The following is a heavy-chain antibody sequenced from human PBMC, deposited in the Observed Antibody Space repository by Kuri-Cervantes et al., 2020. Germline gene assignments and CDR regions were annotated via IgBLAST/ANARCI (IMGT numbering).Heavy chain of an antibody. J-gene: IGHJ6*02. CDR2: ISAYNGNT. CDR3: ARDGIVVVVAATPDYYYYGMDV. CDR1: GGTFSSYA. D-gene: IGHD2-15*01. V-gene: IGHV1-69*13. Sequence: SVKVSCKASGGTFSSYAISWVRQAPGQGLEWMGWISAYNGNTNYAQKFQGRVTITADESTSTAYMELSSLRSGDTAVYYCARDGIVVVVAATPDYYYYGMDVWGQGTTVTVSS.